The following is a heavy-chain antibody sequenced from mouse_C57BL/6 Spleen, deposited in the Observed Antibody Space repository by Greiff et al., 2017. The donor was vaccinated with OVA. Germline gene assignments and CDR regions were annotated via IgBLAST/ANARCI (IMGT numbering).Heavy chain of an antibody. CDR1: GYTFTSYW. Sequence: QVQLQQPGAELVMPGASVKLSCKASGYTFTSYWMHWVKQRPGQGLEWIGEIDPSDSYTNYNQKFKGKSTLTVDKSSSTAYMQLSSLTSEDSAVYDCASGGYDWYFDVWGTGTTVTVSS. CDR3: ASGGYDWYFDV. CDR2: IDPSDSYT. V-gene: IGHV1-69*01. J-gene: IGHJ1*03. D-gene: IGHD2-10*02.